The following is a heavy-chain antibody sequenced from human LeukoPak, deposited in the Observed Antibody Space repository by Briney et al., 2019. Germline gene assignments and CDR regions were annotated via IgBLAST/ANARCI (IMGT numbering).Heavy chain of an antibody. CDR2: VSYDGRSK. D-gene: IGHD2-21*02. V-gene: IGHV3-30*04. CDR1: GFTFSSYA. CDR3: ARAPAFCGGDCYPARLDS. Sequence: GGSLRLSCAASGFTFSSYAMHWVRQAPGKGLEWVAIVSYDGRSKYHADSVKGRFIISRDDSKNTLYLQMNSLRAEDTALYYCARAPAFCGGDCYPARLDSWGQGTLVTVSS. J-gene: IGHJ4*02.